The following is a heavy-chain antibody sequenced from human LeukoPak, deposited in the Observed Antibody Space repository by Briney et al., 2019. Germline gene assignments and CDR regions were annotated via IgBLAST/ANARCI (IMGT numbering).Heavy chain of an antibody. CDR2: INPNSGGT. J-gene: IGHJ4*02. CDR3: ARPHSYGYGYYFDY. V-gene: IGHV1-2*02. D-gene: IGHD5-18*01. CDR1: GYTFTGYY. Sequence: ASVKVSCKASGYTFTGYYMHWVRQAPGQGLEWMGWINPNSGGTNYAQKFQGRVTMTRDTSISTAYMELSRLRSDDTAVYYCARPHSYGYGYYFDYWGQGTLVTVSS.